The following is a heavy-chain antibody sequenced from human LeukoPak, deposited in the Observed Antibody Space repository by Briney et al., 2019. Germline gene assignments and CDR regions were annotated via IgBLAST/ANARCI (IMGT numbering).Heavy chain of an antibody. CDR2: IKSRTDGGTT. CDR3: ARPKDGYNPYFDY. Sequence: PGGSLRLSCAASGFTFSNAWMSWVRQAPGKGLEWVGRIKSRTDGGTTDYAAPVKGRFTISRDDSKNTLYLQMNSLKTEDTAVYYCARPKDGYNPYFDYWGQGTLVTVSS. J-gene: IGHJ4*02. CDR1: GFTFSNAW. D-gene: IGHD5-24*01. V-gene: IGHV3-15*01.